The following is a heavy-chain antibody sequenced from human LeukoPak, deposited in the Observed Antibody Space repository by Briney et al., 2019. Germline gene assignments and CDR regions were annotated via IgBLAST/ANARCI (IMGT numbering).Heavy chain of an antibody. V-gene: IGHV3-21*01. CDR1: GFSFSFYS. CDR2: SSSSCDYR. CDR3: AKGKHEWFDSFDY. Sequence: GGSLRLSCSASGFSFSFYSMNWVRQAPGKGLEWASFSSSSCDYRYYADSVKGRFTISRDNTKNSLYLQMNSLRAEDTAVYYCAKGKHEWFDSFDYWGQGILVTVSS. D-gene: IGHD3-3*01. J-gene: IGHJ4*02.